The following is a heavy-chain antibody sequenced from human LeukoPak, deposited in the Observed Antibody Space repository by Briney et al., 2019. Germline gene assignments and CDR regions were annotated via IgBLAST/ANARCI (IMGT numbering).Heavy chain of an antibody. Sequence: GASVKVSCKASGYTFTGYYMHWVRQAPGQGLEWMGWINPNSGGTNYAQKFQGRVTMTRDTSISTAYMELSRLRSDDTVVYYCARGLWVATIPPADYWGQGTLVTVSS. V-gene: IGHV1-2*02. CDR1: GYTFTGYY. J-gene: IGHJ4*02. CDR3: ARGLWVATIPPADY. CDR2: INPNSGGT. D-gene: IGHD5-12*01.